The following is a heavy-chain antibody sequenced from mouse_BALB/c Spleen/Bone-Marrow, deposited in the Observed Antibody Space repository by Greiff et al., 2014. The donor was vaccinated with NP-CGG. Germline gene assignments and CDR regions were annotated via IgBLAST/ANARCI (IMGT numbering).Heavy chain of an antibody. D-gene: IGHD2-2*01. Sequence: EVQLQQSGTVLARPGASVKTSCKASGYSFTSYWMHWVKQRPGQGLEWIGAIYPENSDTSYNQKFKGKAKLTAVTSASTAYMELSSLTNEDSAVYYCTNGYDYYAMDYWGQGTSVTVSS. CDR2: IYPENSDT. CDR1: GYSFTSYW. V-gene: IGHV1-5*01. CDR3: TNGYDYYAMDY. J-gene: IGHJ4*01.